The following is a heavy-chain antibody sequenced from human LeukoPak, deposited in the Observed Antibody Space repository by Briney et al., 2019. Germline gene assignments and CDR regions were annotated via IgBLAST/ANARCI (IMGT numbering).Heavy chain of an antibody. V-gene: IGHV4-59*01. D-gene: IGHD6-6*01. J-gene: IGHJ5*02. Sequence: SETLSLTCTVSGGSISSYYWSSIRQPPGKGLEWIGYIYYSGSTNYNPSLKSRVTISVDTSKNQFSLKLSSVTAADTAVYYCAREARYNWFDPWGQGTLVTVSS. CDR2: IYYSGST. CDR1: GGSISSYY. CDR3: AREARYNWFDP.